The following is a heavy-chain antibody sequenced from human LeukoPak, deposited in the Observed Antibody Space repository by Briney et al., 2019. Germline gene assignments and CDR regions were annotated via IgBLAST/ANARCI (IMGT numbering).Heavy chain of an antibody. V-gene: IGHV3-64*01. J-gene: IGHJ4*02. CDR1: GFTFSSYA. D-gene: IGHD5-18*01. CDR2: IRSNGGST. Sequence: GGSLRLSCAASGFTFSSYAMHWVRQAPGKGLEYVSAIRSNGGSTYYANSVKGRFTISRDNSKNTLYLQMRSLRAEDMAVYYFARGGKNVDTAMVSPSHLWGQVTLVTVAT. CDR3: ARGGKNVDTAMVSPSHL.